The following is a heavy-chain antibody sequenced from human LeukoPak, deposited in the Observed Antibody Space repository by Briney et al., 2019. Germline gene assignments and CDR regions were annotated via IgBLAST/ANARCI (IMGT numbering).Heavy chain of an antibody. D-gene: IGHD3-10*01. Sequence: PSETLSLTCAVSGASISGSGYYWGWIRQPPGKGLEWIGEINHSGSTNYNPSLKSRVTISVDTSKNQFSLKLSSVTAADTAVYYCARRNGEVDYWGQGTLVTVSS. J-gene: IGHJ4*02. CDR3: ARRNGEVDY. V-gene: IGHV4-39*07. CDR1: GASISGSGYY. CDR2: INHSGST.